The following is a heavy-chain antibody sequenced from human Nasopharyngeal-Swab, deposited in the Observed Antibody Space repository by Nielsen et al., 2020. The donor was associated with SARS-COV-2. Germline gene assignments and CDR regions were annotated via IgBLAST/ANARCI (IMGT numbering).Heavy chain of an antibody. CDR2: IDPSDSYT. V-gene: IGHV5-10-1*01. CDR3: ARLGVYCSGGSCYGWFDP. Sequence: GESLKISCKGSGYSFTSYWISWVRQMPGKGLEWRGRIDPSDSYTNYSPSFQGHVTISADKSISTAYLQWSSLKASDTAMYYCARLGVYCSGGSCYGWFDPWGQGTLVTVSS. CDR1: GYSFTSYW. J-gene: IGHJ5*02. D-gene: IGHD2-15*01.